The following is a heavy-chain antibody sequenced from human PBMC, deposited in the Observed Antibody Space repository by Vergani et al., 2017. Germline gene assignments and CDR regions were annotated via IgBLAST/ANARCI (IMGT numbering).Heavy chain of an antibody. CDR1: GYSFTSYW. Sequence: EVQLVQSGAEVKKPGESLKISCKGSGYSFTSYWIGWVRQMPGKGLEWMGIIYPGDSDTRYSPSFQGQVTISADKSISTAYLQWSSLKASDTAMYYCARHRYPGYCSGGSCYVGGIDYWGQGTLVTVSS. CDR3: ARHRYPGYCSGGSCYVGGIDY. J-gene: IGHJ4*02. D-gene: IGHD2-15*01. CDR2: IYPGDSDT. V-gene: IGHV5-51*01.